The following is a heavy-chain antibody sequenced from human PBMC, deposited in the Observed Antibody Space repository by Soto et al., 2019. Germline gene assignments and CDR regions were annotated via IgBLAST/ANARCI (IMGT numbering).Heavy chain of an antibody. CDR1: GFTFSDYY. Sequence: GGSLRLSCAASGFTFSDYYMSWIRQAPGKRLEWVSYISSSGSTIYYADSVKGRFTISRDNAKNSLYLQMNSLRAEDTAVYYCAREQPVVVTAISYYYGMDVWGQGTTVTVSS. CDR2: ISSSGSTI. V-gene: IGHV3-11*01. J-gene: IGHJ6*02. D-gene: IGHD2-21*02. CDR3: AREQPVVVTAISYYYGMDV.